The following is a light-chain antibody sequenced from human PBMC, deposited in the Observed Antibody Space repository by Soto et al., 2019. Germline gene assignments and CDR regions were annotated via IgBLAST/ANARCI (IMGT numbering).Light chain of an antibody. CDR2: EVS. Sequence: ALSQPASVSGSPGQSITISCAGTSSDVGGYNYVYWYQQHPGKAPKLMISEVSNRPSGVSNRFSGSKSGNTASLTISGLQAEYEADYYCSSYTGTSSLVFGGGTKVTVL. V-gene: IGLV2-14*01. CDR1: SSDVGGYNY. J-gene: IGLJ3*02. CDR3: SSYTGTSSLV.